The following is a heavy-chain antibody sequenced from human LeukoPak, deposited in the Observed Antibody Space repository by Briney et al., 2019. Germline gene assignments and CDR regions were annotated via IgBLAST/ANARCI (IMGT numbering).Heavy chain of an antibody. D-gene: IGHD3-9*01. CDR3: ARQEILTGSDY. Sequence: GESLKISCQGSEYSFTSYWIGWVRQMPGKGLEWMGIIYPGDSDTRYSPSFQGQVTISADKSISTAYLQWSSLKASDTAMYYCARQEILTGSDYWGQGTLVTVSS. J-gene: IGHJ4*02. CDR1: EYSFTSYW. CDR2: IYPGDSDT. V-gene: IGHV5-51*01.